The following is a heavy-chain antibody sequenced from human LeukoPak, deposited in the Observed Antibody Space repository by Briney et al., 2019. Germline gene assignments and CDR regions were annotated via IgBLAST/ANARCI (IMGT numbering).Heavy chain of an antibody. CDR1: GGSISSSSYY. J-gene: IGHJ4*02. CDR3: ASVGSGYYYFFDY. CDR2: IYYSGST. V-gene: IGHV4-39*07. Sequence: SETLSLTCTVSGGSISSSSYYWGWVRRPPGKGLEWIGSIYYSGSTYYNPSLKSRLNISLDTSKNQLSLNLTSVTAADTAVYFCASVGSGYYYFFDYWGQGTLVTASS. D-gene: IGHD3-22*01.